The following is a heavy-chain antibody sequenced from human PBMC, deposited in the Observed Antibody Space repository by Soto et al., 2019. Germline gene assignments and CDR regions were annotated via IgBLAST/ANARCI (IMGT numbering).Heavy chain of an antibody. CDR2: IIPIFGTA. J-gene: IGHJ6*02. D-gene: IGHD5-18*01. V-gene: IGHV1-69*13. CDR1: GGTFSSYA. Sequence: SVKVSCKASGGTFSSYAISWVRQAPGQGLEWMGGIIPIFGTANYAQKFQGRVTITADESTSTAYTELSSLRSEDTAVYYCARVEGYSYASYYYGMDVWGQGTTVTVSS. CDR3: ARVEGYSYASYYYGMDV.